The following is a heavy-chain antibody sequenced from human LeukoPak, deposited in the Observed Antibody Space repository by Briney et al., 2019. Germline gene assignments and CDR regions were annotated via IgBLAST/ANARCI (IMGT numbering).Heavy chain of an antibody. D-gene: IGHD3-22*01. CDR3: ARDGYHFDSSGFYSLDY. Sequence: PSETLSLTCTVSGGSISSSSYYWGWIRQPPGKGLEWIGSIYYSGTTNYNPSLKSRVIMSVDTSKNQLSLKLSSVTAADTAVYYCARDGYHFDSSGFYSLDYWGQGTLVTVSS. J-gene: IGHJ4*02. CDR1: GGSISSSSYY. CDR2: IYYSGTT. V-gene: IGHV4-39*07.